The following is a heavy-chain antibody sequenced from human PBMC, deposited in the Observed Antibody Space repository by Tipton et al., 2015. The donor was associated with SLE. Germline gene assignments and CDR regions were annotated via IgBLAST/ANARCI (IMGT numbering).Heavy chain of an antibody. J-gene: IGHJ4*02. CDR3: ARRRMGATTGHYFDS. Sequence: LRLSCAASGFTFNTYTMYWVRQAPGKGLEWIASIYYSGNTYYNPSLKSRVTISVETSKNEFSLNLSSVTAADTAVYYCARRRMGATTGHYFDSWGQGTLVTVSS. CDR1: GFTFNTYT. V-gene: IGHV4-39*07. CDR2: IYYSGNT. D-gene: IGHD1-26*01.